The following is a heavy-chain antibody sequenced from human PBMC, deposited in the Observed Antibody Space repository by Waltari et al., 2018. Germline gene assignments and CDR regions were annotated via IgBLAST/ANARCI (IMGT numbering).Heavy chain of an antibody. Sequence: QVQLVQSGAEVKKPGASVKVSCKASGYTFTGYYMHWVRQAPGQGLEWMGRINPNSGGTNYAKKFQGRVTMTRDTSISTAYMELSRLRSDDTAVYYCAALAAAATAVDYWGQGTLVTVSS. CDR1: GYTFTGYY. CDR2: INPNSGGT. D-gene: IGHD6-13*01. V-gene: IGHV1-2*06. J-gene: IGHJ4*02. CDR3: AALAAAATAVDY.